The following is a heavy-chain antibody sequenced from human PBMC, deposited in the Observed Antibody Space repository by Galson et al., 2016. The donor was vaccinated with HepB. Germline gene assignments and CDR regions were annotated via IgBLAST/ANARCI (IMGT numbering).Heavy chain of an antibody. D-gene: IGHD3-16*02. CDR1: GYTFTSYA. Sequence: SVKVSCKASGYTFTSYAMHWVRQAPGQRLEWMGWINAGNGNTKYSQKFQGRVTITRDTSAGTAYMELSSLRSEDTAVYYCARAPIMITFGGVIVRVAPGDYWGQGTLVTVSS. CDR2: INAGNGNT. V-gene: IGHV1-3*01. J-gene: IGHJ4*02. CDR3: ARAPIMITFGGVIVRVAPGDY.